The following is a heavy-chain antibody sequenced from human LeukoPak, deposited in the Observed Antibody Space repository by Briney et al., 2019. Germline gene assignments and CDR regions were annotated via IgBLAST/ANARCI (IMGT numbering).Heavy chain of an antibody. Sequence: SETLSLTCAVYGGSFSGYYWSWVRQPPGKGLEWIGEINHSGSTNYSPSPKSRVTISVDTSKNQFSLQLSSVTAADTAVYYCARGGDYYDSSGYYHFDCWGQGTLVTVSS. CDR2: INHSGST. D-gene: IGHD3-22*01. V-gene: IGHV4-34*01. J-gene: IGHJ4*02. CDR3: ARGGDYYDSSGYYHFDC. CDR1: GGSFSGYY.